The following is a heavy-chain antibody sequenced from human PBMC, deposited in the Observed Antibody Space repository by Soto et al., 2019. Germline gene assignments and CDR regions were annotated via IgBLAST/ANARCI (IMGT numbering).Heavy chain of an antibody. CDR3: ARTYYSGSGSLDY. CDR2: IYYSGST. D-gene: IGHD3-10*01. Sequence: SETLSLTCTVSGGSISSYYWSWIRQPPGKGLEWIGYIYYSGSTNYNPSLKGRVTISVDTSKNQFSLKLSSVTAADTAVYYCARTYYSGSGSLDYWGQGTLVTVSS. V-gene: IGHV4-59*01. CDR1: GGSISSYY. J-gene: IGHJ4*02.